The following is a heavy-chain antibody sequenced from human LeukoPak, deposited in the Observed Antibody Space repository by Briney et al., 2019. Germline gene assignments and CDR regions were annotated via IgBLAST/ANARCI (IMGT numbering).Heavy chain of an antibody. V-gene: IGHV4-4*07. D-gene: IGHD2-15*01. Sequence: SETLSLTCTVSGGSISSYYWSWIRQPAGEGLEWIGRIYSSGTTSYNPSLKSRVTVSVDTSKNQFSLKLTSVTAADTAVYYCARNYCTGGSCYVNDYWGQGTLVTVSS. J-gene: IGHJ4*02. CDR1: GGSISSYY. CDR2: IYSSGTT. CDR3: ARNYCTGGSCYVNDY.